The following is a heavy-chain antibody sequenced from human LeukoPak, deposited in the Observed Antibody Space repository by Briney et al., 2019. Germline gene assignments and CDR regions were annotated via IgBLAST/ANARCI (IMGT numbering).Heavy chain of an antibody. D-gene: IGHD3-22*01. CDR1: GFTFDDYA. CDR2: ISGDGCST. J-gene: IGHJ4*02. CDR3: AKDTRRNYYDSSGYYGG. V-gene: IGHV3-43*02. Sequence: GGSLRLSCAASGFTFDDYAMHWARHAPGKGLVWVSLISGDGCSTYYADSVKGRFTISRDNSKNSLYLQMNRLRTEDTALYYCAKDTRRNYYDSSGYYGGWGQGTLVTVSS.